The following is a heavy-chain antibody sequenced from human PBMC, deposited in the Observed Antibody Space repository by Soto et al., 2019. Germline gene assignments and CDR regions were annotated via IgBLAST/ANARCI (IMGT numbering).Heavy chain of an antibody. V-gene: IGHV3-23*01. Sequence: EVQLLESGGGLVQPGGSLRLSCAASGFTFRNYGMSWVRQAPGKGLEWVSGLSGTGGDTYYADSVKGRFTISRDNSKNTLYLQMNSLRADDTAVYYCAKDFMVVVAATLFDYWGQGILVTVSS. CDR3: AKDFMVVVAATLFDY. D-gene: IGHD2-15*01. CDR1: GFTFRNYG. CDR2: LSGTGGDT. J-gene: IGHJ4*02.